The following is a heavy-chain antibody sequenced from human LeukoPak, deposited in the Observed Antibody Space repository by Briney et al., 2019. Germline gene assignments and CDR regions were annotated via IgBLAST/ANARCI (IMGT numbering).Heavy chain of an antibody. CDR3: ARVDALAASLDY. D-gene: IGHD6-13*01. CDR2: IYYSGST. J-gene: IGHJ4*02. CDR1: GGSVSSGSYY. Sequence: PSETLSLTCTVSGGSVSSGSYYWSWIRQPPGKGLEWIGYIYYSGSTNYNPSLKSRVTFSLNTSNNQFSLKVTSVTAADTAVYYCARVDALAASLDYWGQGTLVTVSS. V-gene: IGHV4-61*01.